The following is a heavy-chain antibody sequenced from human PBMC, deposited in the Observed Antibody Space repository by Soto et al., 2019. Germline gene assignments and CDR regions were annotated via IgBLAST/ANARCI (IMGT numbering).Heavy chain of an antibody. CDR1: GYTFTSYG. Sequence: ASVKVSCKASGYTFTSYGISWVRQAPGQGLEWMGWISAYNGNTNYAQKLQGRVTMTTDTSTSTAYMELRSLRSDDTAVYYCARASGAKNYYGSGDDAFDIWGQGTMVTVSS. CDR2: ISAYNGNT. V-gene: IGHV1-18*01. CDR3: ARASGAKNYYGSGDDAFDI. J-gene: IGHJ3*02. D-gene: IGHD3-10*01.